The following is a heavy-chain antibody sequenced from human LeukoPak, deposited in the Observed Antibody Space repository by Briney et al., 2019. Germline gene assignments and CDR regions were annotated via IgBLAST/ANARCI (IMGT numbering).Heavy chain of an antibody. D-gene: IGHD3-22*01. CDR1: GYTFTGYY. Sequence: GASVKVSCKASGYTFTGYYMHWVRQAPGQGLEWMGWINPNSGGTNYAQKFQGRVTMTRDTSIFTAYMELSRLRSDDTAVYYCARVSYYDSSGYPIDYWGQGTLVTVSS. J-gene: IGHJ4*02. V-gene: IGHV1-2*02. CDR2: INPNSGGT. CDR3: ARVSYYDSSGYPIDY.